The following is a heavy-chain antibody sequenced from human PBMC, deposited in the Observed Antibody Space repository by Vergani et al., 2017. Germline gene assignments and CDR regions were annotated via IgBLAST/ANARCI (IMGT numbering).Heavy chain of an antibody. J-gene: IGHJ4*02. Sequence: EVQLVESGGGLVQPGGSLRLSCVASGFTFSRYWMHWVRQAPGKGLVWVSRINSDGSRTNYADSVKGRFTISRDNARNTLYLQMNSLRAEDTAVYYCAREMASGYWGQGTLVTVSS. V-gene: IGHV3-74*01. CDR2: INSDGSRT. CDR3: AREMASGY. CDR1: GFTFSRYW. D-gene: IGHD2-8*01.